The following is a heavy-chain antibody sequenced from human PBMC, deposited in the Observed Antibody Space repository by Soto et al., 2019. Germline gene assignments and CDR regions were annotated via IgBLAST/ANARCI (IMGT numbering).Heavy chain of an antibody. J-gene: IGHJ4*02. CDR2: ISGSGGST. D-gene: IGHD2-2*01. CDR3: AKSSHGVVVPAATYFDY. V-gene: IGHV3-23*01. CDR1: GFTFSSYA. Sequence: PGGSLRLSCAASGFTFSSYAMSWVRQAPGKGLEWVSAISGSGGSTYYADSVKGRFTISRDNSKNTLYLQMNSLRAEDTAVYYCAKSSHGVVVPAATYFDYWGQGTLVTV.